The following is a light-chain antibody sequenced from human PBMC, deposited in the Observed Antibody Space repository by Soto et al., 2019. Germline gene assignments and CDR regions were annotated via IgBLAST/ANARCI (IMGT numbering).Light chain of an antibody. CDR2: GAS. Sequence: IQMTQSPCSLSASVGDRVTITCRASQGISNELGWYQQRPGKAPKVLIYGASNVPSGVPSRSSGSASGTDFTLTIIGLQPEDFASYYCLKVYAHPWTCGQGTKGDI. CDR3: LKVYAHPWT. J-gene: IGKJ1*01. CDR1: QGISNE. V-gene: IGKV1-6*01.